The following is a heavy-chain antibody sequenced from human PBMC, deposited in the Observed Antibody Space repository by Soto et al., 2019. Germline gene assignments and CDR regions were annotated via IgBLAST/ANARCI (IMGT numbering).Heavy chain of an antibody. CDR1: GFTFSRYS. V-gene: IGHV3-21*01. CDR2: ISSSSSYI. CDR3: ARDRSSSSAHYYYYYYGMDV. Sequence: EVQLVESGGGLVKPGGSLRLSCAASGFTFSRYSMNWVRQAPGKGLEWVSSISSSSSYIYYADSVKGRFTISRDNAKNSLYLQMNSLRAEDTAVYYCARDRSSSSAHYYYYYYGMDVWGQGTTVTVSS. D-gene: IGHD6-6*01. J-gene: IGHJ6*02.